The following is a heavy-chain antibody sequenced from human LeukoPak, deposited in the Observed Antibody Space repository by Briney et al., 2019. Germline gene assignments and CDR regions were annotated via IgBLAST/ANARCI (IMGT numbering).Heavy chain of an antibody. Sequence: GGSLRLSCAASGFTFSSYGMHWVRQAPGKGLVWVSIINTDTRGTYYADSVKGRFTISRDNAKNTLYLQMNSLRAEDTAVYYCARAGAYHFDNWGQGTLVTVSS. D-gene: IGHD3-16*01. CDR3: ARAGAYHFDN. CDR1: GFTFSSYG. J-gene: IGHJ4*02. CDR2: INTDTRGT. V-gene: IGHV3-74*01.